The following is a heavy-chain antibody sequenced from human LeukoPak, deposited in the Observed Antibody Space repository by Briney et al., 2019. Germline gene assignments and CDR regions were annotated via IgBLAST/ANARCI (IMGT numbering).Heavy chain of an antibody. J-gene: IGHJ4*02. CDR1: GFTLSRFG. Sequence: SGGSLRLSCATSGFTLSRFGMHWVRQAPVRGLEWVAVIWDDGSKKYYADSVEGRFTISRDNSKNTVYLQTNSLRAEDTALYYCARDLGRGNTPFDYWGQGTLVTVSS. CDR3: ARDLGRGNTPFDY. CDR2: IWDDGSKK. D-gene: IGHD3-16*01. V-gene: IGHV3-33*01.